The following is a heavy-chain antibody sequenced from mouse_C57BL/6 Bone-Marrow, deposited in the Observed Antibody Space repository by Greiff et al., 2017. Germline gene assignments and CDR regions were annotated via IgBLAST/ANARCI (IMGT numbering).Heavy chain of an antibody. CDR1: GYTFTSYW. Sequence: QVQLQQPGAELVKPGASVKLSCKASGYTFTSYWMQWVKQRPGQGLEWIGEIDPSDSYTNYNQKFKGKATLTVDTSSRTAYRKLSSLTSEDSAVYYCARMGWSFDYWGQGTTLTVSS. J-gene: IGHJ2*01. V-gene: IGHV1-50*01. CDR2: IDPSDSYT. CDR3: ARMGWSFDY. D-gene: IGHD2-3*01.